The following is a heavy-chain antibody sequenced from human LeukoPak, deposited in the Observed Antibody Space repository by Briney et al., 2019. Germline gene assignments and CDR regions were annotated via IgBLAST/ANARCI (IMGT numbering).Heavy chain of an antibody. Sequence: ASVKVSCKASGYTFTSYEINWVRQATGQGLEWMGWMNPNSGNTGYAQKFQGRVTMTEDTSTETAYMELSSLRFEDAAVYYCATDVTGTAPYDFWGQGTLVTVSS. CDR2: MNPNSGNT. V-gene: IGHV1-8*02. J-gene: IGHJ4*02. D-gene: IGHD1-7*01. CDR3: ATDVTGTAPYDF. CDR1: GYTFTSYE.